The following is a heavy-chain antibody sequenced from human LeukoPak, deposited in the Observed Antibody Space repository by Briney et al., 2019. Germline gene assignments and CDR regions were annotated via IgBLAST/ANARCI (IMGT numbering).Heavy chain of an antibody. D-gene: IGHD6-13*01. J-gene: IGHJ4*02. CDR1: GYTFTGYY. CDR2: INPNSGGT. CDR3: ARDTGYSSSWYYGDFDY. Sequence: GASVKVSCKASGYTFTGYYMHWVRQAPGQGLVWMGRINPNSGGTNYAQKFQGRVTMTRDTSISTAYMELSRLRSDDTAVYYCARDTGYSSSWYYGDFDYWGQGTLVTVSS. V-gene: IGHV1-2*06.